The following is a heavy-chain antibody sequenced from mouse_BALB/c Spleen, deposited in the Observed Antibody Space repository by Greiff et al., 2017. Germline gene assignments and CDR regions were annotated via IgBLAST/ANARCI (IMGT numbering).Heavy chain of an antibody. V-gene: IGHV1-69*02. CDR1: GYTFTSYW. CDR2: IYPSDSYT. CDR3: TRSTGMTAMDD. Sequence: QVQLQQPGAELVRPGASVKLSCKASGYTFTSYWINWVKQRPGQGLEWIGNIYPSDSYTNYNQKFKDKATLTVDKSSSTAYMQLSSPTSEDSAVYYCTRSTGMTAMDDWGQGTSVTVSS. D-gene: IGHD4-1*02. J-gene: IGHJ4*01.